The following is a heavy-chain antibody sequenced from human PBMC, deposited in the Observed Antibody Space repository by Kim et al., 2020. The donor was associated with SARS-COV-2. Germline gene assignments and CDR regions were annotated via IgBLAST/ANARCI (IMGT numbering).Heavy chain of an antibody. CDR3: AKDASILWFGELLSAYFDY. CDR2: ISGSGGST. Sequence: GGSLRLSCAASGFTFSSYAMSWVRQAPGKGLEWVSAISGSGGSTYYADSVKGRFTISRDNSKNTLYLQMNSLRAEDTAVYYCAKDASILWFGELLSAYFDYWGQGTLVTVSS. J-gene: IGHJ4*02. D-gene: IGHD3-10*01. V-gene: IGHV3-23*01. CDR1: GFTFSSYA.